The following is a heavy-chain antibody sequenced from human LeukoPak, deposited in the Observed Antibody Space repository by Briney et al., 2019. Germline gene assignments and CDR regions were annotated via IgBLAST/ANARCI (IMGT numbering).Heavy chain of an antibody. V-gene: IGHV1-18*01. J-gene: IGHJ3*02. D-gene: IGHD1-26*01. CDR3: ARDPPTPFLYGGRYPPDAFDI. Sequence: ASVKVSCKASGYTFTSYGISWVRQAPGQGLEWMGWISAYDGNTNYAQKLQGRVTMTTDTSTSTAYMELRSLRSDDTAVYYCARDPPTPFLYGGRYPPDAFDIWGQGTMVTVSS. CDR1: GYTFTSYG. CDR2: ISAYDGNT.